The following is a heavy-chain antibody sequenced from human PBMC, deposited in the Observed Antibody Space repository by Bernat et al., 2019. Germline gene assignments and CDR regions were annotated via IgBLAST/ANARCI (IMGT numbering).Heavy chain of an antibody. Sequence: QVQLVQSGAEVKKPGASVKVSCKASGYTFTSYAMHWVRQAPGQRLEWMGWINAGNGNTKYSQKFQGRVTITRDTSASTAYMELSSLRSEDTAVYYCARGNHYDFWSGNGAFDIWGQGTMVTVSS. CDR1: GYTFTSYA. CDR2: INAGNGNT. CDR3: ARGNHYDFWSGNGAFDI. D-gene: IGHD3-3*01. J-gene: IGHJ3*02. V-gene: IGHV1-3*01.